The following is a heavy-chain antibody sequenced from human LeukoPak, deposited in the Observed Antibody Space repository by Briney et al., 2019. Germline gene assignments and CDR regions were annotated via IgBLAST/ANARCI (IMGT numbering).Heavy chain of an antibody. CDR1: GDSVSSNSAA. Sequence: SQTLSLTCAISGDSVSSNSAAWNWIRQSPSRGLEWLGRTYYRSEWYNDYAVSVKSRITINPDTSKNQFSLQLNSVTPEDTAVYYCARGREYYYGSGSYDPFDYWGQGTLVTVSS. D-gene: IGHD3-10*01. CDR3: ARGREYYYGSGSYDPFDY. J-gene: IGHJ4*02. CDR2: TYYRSEWYN. V-gene: IGHV6-1*01.